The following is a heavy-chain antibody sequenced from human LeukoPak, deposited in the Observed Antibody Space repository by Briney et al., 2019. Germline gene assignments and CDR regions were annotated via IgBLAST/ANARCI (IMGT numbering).Heavy chain of an antibody. CDR2: IYSGGST. D-gene: IGHD3-22*01. Sequence: GGSLRLSCAASGFTVSSNYMSWVRQAPGKGLEWVSVIYSGGSTYYADSVKGRFTISRDNSKNTVHLQMNSLRAEDTAMYYCARRAGDYSHPYDYWGQGTLVTVSS. CDR3: ARRAGDYSHPYDY. V-gene: IGHV3-66*04. CDR1: GFTVSSNY. J-gene: IGHJ4*02.